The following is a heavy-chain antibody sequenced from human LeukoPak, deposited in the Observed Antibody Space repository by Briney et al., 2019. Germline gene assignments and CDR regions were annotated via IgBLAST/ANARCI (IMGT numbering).Heavy chain of an antibody. Sequence: ASVTVSCTASGYTFTGYYMHWVRQAPGQGLEWMGWINPNSGGTNYAQKFQGRVTMTRDTSISTAYMELSRLRSDDTAVYYCASGSGSYPYYFDYWGQGTLVTVSS. CDR1: GYTFTGYY. CDR3: ASGSGSYPYYFDY. V-gene: IGHV1-2*02. CDR2: INPNSGGT. D-gene: IGHD1-26*01. J-gene: IGHJ4*02.